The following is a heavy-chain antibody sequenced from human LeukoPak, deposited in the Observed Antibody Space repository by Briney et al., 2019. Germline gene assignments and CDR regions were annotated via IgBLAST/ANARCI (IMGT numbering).Heavy chain of an antibody. CDR1: GYTFIDYY. Sequence: ASVKVSCKASGYTFIDYYMHWVRQAPGQGLEWMGWMNSKNGDVNYVQKFQGRVTMTRDTSISTAYMELSRLRSDDTAVYYCARPITTKRLNWFDPWGQGTLVTVSS. J-gene: IGHJ5*02. CDR2: MNSKNGDV. CDR3: ARPITTKRLNWFDP. V-gene: IGHV1-2*02. D-gene: IGHD4-11*01.